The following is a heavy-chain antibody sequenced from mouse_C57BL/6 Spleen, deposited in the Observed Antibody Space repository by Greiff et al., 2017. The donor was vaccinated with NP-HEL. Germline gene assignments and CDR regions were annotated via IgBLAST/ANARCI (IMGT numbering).Heavy chain of an antibody. J-gene: IGHJ4*01. CDR2: IYPGSGCT. CDR1: GYTFTSYW. V-gene: IGHV1-55*01. D-gene: IGHD1-1*01. CDR3: ARGGTVGAKDAMDY. Sequence: QVQLQQPGAELVKPGASVKMSCKASGYTFTSYWITWVKQRPGQGLEWIVDIYPGSGCTYYNEKFKSKATLTVDTSSSTAYMQLSSLTSEDSAVYYWARGGTVGAKDAMDYWGQGTSVTVSS.